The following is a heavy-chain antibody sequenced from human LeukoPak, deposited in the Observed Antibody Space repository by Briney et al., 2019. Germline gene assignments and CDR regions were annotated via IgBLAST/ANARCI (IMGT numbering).Heavy chain of an antibody. D-gene: IGHD3-10*01. CDR3: ARALDVLLWFGEITHEYYFDY. J-gene: IGHJ4*02. Sequence: SVKVSCKASGGTFSSYAISWVRQAPGQGLEWMGGIIPIFGTANYAQKFQGRVTITADESTSTAYMELSSLRSDDTAVYYCARALDVLLWFGEITHEYYFDYWGQGTLVTVSS. CDR1: GGTFSSYA. V-gene: IGHV1-69*13. CDR2: IIPIFGTA.